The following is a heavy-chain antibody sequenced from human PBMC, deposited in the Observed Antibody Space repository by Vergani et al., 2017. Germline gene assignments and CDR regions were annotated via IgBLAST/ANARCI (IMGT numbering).Heavy chain of an antibody. Sequence: EVQLVQSGAEVKKPGESLKISCQISGYSFTNYWIGWLRQMPGKGLECMGIIQPADSDTRYSPSFQGQGTISVDKSISPAYLQRSSLRASDSAMYYCARLYGRDSSGSKYFDYWGQGTLVTVSS. CDR1: GYSFTNYW. CDR2: IQPADSDT. D-gene: IGHD3-22*01. J-gene: IGHJ4*02. CDR3: ARLYGRDSSGSKYFDY. V-gene: IGHV5-51*01.